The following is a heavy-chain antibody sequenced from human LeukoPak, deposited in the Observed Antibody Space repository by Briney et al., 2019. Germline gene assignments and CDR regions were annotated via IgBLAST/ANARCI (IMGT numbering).Heavy chain of an antibody. CDR3: ARDSLYTYYDYVWGSFEAFDI. CDR1: GGTFSGYY. J-gene: IGHJ3*02. Sequence: PSETLSLTCAVYGGTFSGYYWSWIRQPPGKGLEWIGEINHSGSTNYNPSLKSRVTMSVDTSKNQFSLKLSSVTAADTAVYYCARDSLYTYYDYVWGSFEAFDIWGQGTMVTVSS. D-gene: IGHD3-16*01. CDR2: INHSGST. V-gene: IGHV4-34*01.